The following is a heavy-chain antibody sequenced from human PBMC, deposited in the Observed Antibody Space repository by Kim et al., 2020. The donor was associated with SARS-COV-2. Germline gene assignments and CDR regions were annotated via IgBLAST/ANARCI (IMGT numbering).Heavy chain of an antibody. CDR3: ACFYGAGNHFDF. Sequence: SETLSLTCTVSDDSIRSSDYYWSWIRQSPGKGLEWIGYIYYTGSPYYNPSLKSRTTISLETSKNQFSLQLTSVTAADTAGYYCACFYGAGNHFDFWGQGTLVTVSS. J-gene: IGHJ4*02. D-gene: IGHD3-10*01. V-gene: IGHV4-30-4*01. CDR1: DDSIRSSDYY. CDR2: IYYTGSP.